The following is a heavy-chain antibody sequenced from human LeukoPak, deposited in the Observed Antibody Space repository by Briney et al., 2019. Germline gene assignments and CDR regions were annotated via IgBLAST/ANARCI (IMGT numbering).Heavy chain of an antibody. J-gene: IGHJ3*02. Sequence: ASVKLSCKASGYTFTGHYIDWVRQAPGQGLEWMGWITPNSGGTKYGQKFQGRVTMTRDTSISTADMELSSLRSDDAAVYYCARVLRWNYVEDAFDIWGQGTMVTVSS. V-gene: IGHV1-2*02. CDR1: GYTFTGHY. D-gene: IGHD1-7*01. CDR2: ITPNSGGT. CDR3: ARVLRWNYVEDAFDI.